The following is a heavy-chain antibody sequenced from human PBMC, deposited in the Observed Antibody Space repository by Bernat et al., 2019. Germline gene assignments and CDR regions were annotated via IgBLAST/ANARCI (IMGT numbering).Heavy chain of an antibody. D-gene: IGHD4-17*01. Sequence: QVQLVESGGGVVQPGRSLRLSCAASGFTFSSYGMHWVRQAPGKGLEWVAVISYDGSNKYYADSVKGRFTISRDNSKNTLYLQMNSLRAEDTAVYYCAKAATATTAWGQGTLVTVSS. J-gene: IGHJ5*02. V-gene: IGHV3-30*18. CDR3: AKAATATTA. CDR2: ISYDGSNK. CDR1: GFTFSSYG.